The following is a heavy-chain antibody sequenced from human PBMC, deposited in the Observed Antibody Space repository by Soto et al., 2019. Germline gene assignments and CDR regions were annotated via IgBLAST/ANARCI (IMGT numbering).Heavy chain of an antibody. CDR1: GASINTYY. V-gene: IGHV4-59*12. CDR3: DRVRNSRHIDY. D-gene: IGHD3-22*01. Sequence: SETLSLTCNVSGASINTYYWSWIRQPPQKGLEWIGYIFHRGSTTYNPSLKSRVTISIDASKKYFSLRLNSVTAADTTVYYCDRVRNSRHIDYWGQGIRVTVSS. J-gene: IGHJ4*02. CDR2: IFHRGST.